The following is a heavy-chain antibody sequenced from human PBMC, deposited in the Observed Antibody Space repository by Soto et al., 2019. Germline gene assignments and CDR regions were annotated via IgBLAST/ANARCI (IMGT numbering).Heavy chain of an antibody. CDR2: IDPSDSYV. Sequence: GESQKISCQASGYSFTAYWITRMRQMPGKGLEWMATIDPSDSYVDYSPSFRGHVTFSVDRSITTVYLQWNSLKASDSAMYFCTRRASSSFYHFDFWGQGALVTVSS. D-gene: IGHD2-2*01. J-gene: IGHJ4*02. V-gene: IGHV5-10-1*01. CDR1: GYSFTAYW. CDR3: TRRASSSFYHFDF.